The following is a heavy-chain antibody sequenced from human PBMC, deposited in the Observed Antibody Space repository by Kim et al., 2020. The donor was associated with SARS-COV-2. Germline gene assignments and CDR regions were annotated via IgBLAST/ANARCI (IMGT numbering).Heavy chain of an antibody. J-gene: IGHJ4*02. CDR1: GFTFSSYA. CDR2: ISGSGGST. V-gene: IGHV3-23*01. Sequence: GGSLRLSCAASGFTFSSYAMSWVRQAPGKGLEWVSAISGSGGSTYYADSVKGRFTISRDNSKNTLYLQRNSLRAEDTAVYYCAKDPAFTVTKSFPFYYWGQGTLVTVSS. CDR3: AKDPAFTVTKSFPFYY. D-gene: IGHD4-17*01.